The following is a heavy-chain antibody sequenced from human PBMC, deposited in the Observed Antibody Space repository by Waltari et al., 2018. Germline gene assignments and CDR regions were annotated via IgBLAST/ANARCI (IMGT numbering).Heavy chain of an antibody. CDR3: ARQPSVIVVEGMDV. D-gene: IGHD1-26*01. J-gene: IGHJ6*02. CDR1: GFTFSSYS. V-gene: IGHV3-21*01. CDR2: ISSSSSYI. Sequence: EVQLVESGGGLVKPGGSLRLSCAASGFTFSSYSMNWVRQAPGKGLEWVSSISSSSSYIYYADSVKGRFTISRDNAKNSLYLQMNSLRAEDTAVYYCARQPSVIVVEGMDVWGQGTTVTVSS.